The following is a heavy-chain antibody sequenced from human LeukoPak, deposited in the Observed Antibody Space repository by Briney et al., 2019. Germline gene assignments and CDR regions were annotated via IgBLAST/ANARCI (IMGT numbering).Heavy chain of an antibody. CDR3: ARDSDTSGNHWFFDV. CDR2: IDPDGSSN. Sequence: GGSLRLSCATSGFNFNYYGMVWVRQAPGKGLQWVTAIDPDGSSNYDADSVKGRVAVSRDNSKNTLYLQIYALTAMDTAVYYCARDSDTSGNHWFFDVWGRGTPVIVSS. D-gene: IGHD6-25*01. J-gene: IGHJ2*01. CDR1: GFNFNYYG. V-gene: IGHV3-30*19.